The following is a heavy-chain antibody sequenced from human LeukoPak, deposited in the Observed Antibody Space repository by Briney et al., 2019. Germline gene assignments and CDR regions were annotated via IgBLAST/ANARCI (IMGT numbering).Heavy chain of an antibody. D-gene: IGHD2-15*01. CDR2: MYYSGST. Sequence: SETLSLTCSASGGSISRSSYNWGWIRQPPGKGLEWMGSMYYSGSTYYNPSLKSRVTISADTSKNQFSLKLSSVTAADTAVYYCARVILGYCSGGSCWGNAFDIWGQGTMVTVSS. J-gene: IGHJ3*02. CDR3: ARVILGYCSGGSCWGNAFDI. CDR1: GGSISRSSYN. V-gene: IGHV4-39*01.